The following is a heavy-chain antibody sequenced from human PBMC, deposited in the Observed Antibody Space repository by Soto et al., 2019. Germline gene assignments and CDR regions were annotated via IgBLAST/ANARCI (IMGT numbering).Heavy chain of an antibody. CDR1: GYTFTGYY. V-gene: IGHV1-2*04. D-gene: IGHD4-17*01. Sequence: ASVKVSCKASGYTFTGYYMHWVRQAPGQGLEWMGWINPNSGGTNYAQKFQGWVTMTRDTSISTAYMELSRLRSDDTAVYYCAREEEGGYGDYFMGAFDIWGQGTMVTV. J-gene: IGHJ3*02. CDR3: AREEEGGYGDYFMGAFDI. CDR2: INPNSGGT.